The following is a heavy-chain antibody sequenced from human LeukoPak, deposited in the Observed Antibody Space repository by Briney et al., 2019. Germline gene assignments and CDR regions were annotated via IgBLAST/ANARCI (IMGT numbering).Heavy chain of an antibody. CDR2: ISYDETKE. V-gene: IGHV3-30*03. CDR1: GFRFNNYD. Sequence: GGSLRLSCAASGFRFNNYDIQWVRQAPGKGLEWVAIISYDETKEYYADSVKGRFTISRDKSTNTLYLQMNSLRTVDTSVYYCARSPPRFGMDVWGQGTTVTVTS. CDR3: ARSPPRFGMDV. J-gene: IGHJ6*02.